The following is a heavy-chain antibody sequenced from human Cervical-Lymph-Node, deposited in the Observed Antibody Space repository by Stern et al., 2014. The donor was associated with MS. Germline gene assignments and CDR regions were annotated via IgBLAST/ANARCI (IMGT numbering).Heavy chain of an antibody. V-gene: IGHV4-30-2*01. J-gene: IGHJ3*02. CDR1: GGSISSGGYS. Sequence: QLQLQESGSGLVKPSQTLSLTCAVSGGSISSGGYSWSWIRQPPGKGLEWIGYIYHIGSTYYNPSLKRRVTISLDRSKNQFSLKLSSVTAADTAVYYCARSSTVTPNAFDIWGQGTMVTVSS. CDR2: IYHIGST. CDR3: ARSSTVTPNAFDI. D-gene: IGHD4-17*01.